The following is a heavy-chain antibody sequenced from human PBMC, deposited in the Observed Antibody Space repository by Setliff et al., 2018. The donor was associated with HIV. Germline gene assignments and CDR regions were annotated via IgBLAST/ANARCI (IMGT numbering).Heavy chain of an antibody. D-gene: IGHD3-3*01. V-gene: IGHV3-15*01. Sequence: GGSLRLSCAASGFTFSDAWMSWVRQGPGKGLEWIGRIKSKTDGGSTDYAAPVKGRFTISRDDSKNTLYLQMNGLKTEDAAVYYCARVRLYNTALDYWGQGTLVTVS. CDR3: ARVRLYNTALDY. J-gene: IGHJ4*02. CDR2: IKSKTDGGST. CDR1: GFTFSDAW.